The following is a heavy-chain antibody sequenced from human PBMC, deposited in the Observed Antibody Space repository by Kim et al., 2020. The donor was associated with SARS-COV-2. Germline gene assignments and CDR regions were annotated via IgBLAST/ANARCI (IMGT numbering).Heavy chain of an antibody. CDR3: ARVGTNWRIDY. D-gene: IGHD3-3*01. Sequence: GGSLRLSCAASGFTFYEYGMHWVRQAPGKGLQWMAVIWYDGGKKYYADSVKGRFTISRDNSKNMLYLQMNGLRVEDTAVYYCARVGTNWRIDYWGQGTLVTVSS. V-gene: IGHV3-33*01. CDR2: IWYDGGKK. J-gene: IGHJ4*02. CDR1: GFTFYEYG.